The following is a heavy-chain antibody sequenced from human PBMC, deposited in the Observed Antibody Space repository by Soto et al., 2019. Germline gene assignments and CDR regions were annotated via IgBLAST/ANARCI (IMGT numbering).Heavy chain of an antibody. V-gene: IGHV3-33*01. CDR2: IWYDGSNK. D-gene: IGHD3-9*01. CDR3: ARDASVLRYFEGHPSRGIDY. Sequence: QVQLVESGGGVVQPGRSLRLSCAASGFTFSSYGMHWVRQAPGKGLEWVAVIWYDGSNKYYADSVKGRFTISRDNSNNTRYRQMNGLRAEDSAVYYCARDASVLRYFEGHPSRGIDYWGQGALVTVSS. CDR1: GFTFSSYG. J-gene: IGHJ4*02.